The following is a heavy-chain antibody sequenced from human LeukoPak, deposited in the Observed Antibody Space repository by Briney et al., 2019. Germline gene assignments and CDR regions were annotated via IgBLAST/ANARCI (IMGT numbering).Heavy chain of an antibody. J-gene: IGHJ4*02. V-gene: IGHV4-31*03. CDR1: GGSISSGGYY. D-gene: IGHD5-12*01. CDR3: ARVGRGSDLDY. CDR2: IYYSGST. Sequence: SETLSLTCTVSGGSISSGGYYWSWIRQHPGKGLEWIGYIYYSGSTYYNPSLKSRVTISVDTSKNQFSIKLSSVTAAVTAVYYCARVGRGSDLDYWGQGTLVTVSS.